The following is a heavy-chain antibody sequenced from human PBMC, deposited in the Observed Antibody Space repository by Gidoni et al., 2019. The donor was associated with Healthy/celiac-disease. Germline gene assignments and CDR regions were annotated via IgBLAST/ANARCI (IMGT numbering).Heavy chain of an antibody. CDR1: GFTFSAHY. Sequence: EVQLVESGGGLVQPGGSLRLSCAASGFTFSAHYMDWVRQAPGKGLEWVGRTRNKANSYTTEYAASVKGRFTISRDDSKNSLYLQMNSLKTEDTAVYYCARESSNWNYKEFDYWGQGTLVTVSS. V-gene: IGHV3-72*01. CDR3: ARESSNWNYKEFDY. CDR2: TRNKANSYTT. J-gene: IGHJ4*02. D-gene: IGHD1-7*01.